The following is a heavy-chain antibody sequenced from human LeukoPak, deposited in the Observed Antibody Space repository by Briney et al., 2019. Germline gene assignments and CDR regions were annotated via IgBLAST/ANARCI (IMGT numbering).Heavy chain of an antibody. V-gene: IGHV3-7*01. Sequence: GGSLRLSCAASGFTLSSYWMSWVRQAPGKGLEWVANIKQDGSEKYYVDSVKGRFTISRDNAKNSLYLQMNSLRAEDTAVYYCATGSNYDLWSGYYDYWGQGTLVTVSS. CDR3: ATGSNYDLWSGYYDY. CDR2: IKQDGSEK. CDR1: GFTLSSYW. J-gene: IGHJ4*02. D-gene: IGHD3-3*01.